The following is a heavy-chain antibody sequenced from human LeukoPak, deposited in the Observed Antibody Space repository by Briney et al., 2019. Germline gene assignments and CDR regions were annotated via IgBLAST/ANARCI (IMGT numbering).Heavy chain of an antibody. CDR2: IHPKTGGT. Sequence: ASVKVSCKTSGYTFTSYYIHWVRQAPGQGLEWMGYIHPKTGGTKFAQQFRGRFTMTTDTSTNTAYMELRSLKSDDTAVYYCARGDCSGGSCYLPEYLQHWGQGTLVTVSS. D-gene: IGHD2-15*01. V-gene: IGHV1-2*02. CDR3: ARGDCSGGSCYLPEYLQH. J-gene: IGHJ1*01. CDR1: GYTFTSYY.